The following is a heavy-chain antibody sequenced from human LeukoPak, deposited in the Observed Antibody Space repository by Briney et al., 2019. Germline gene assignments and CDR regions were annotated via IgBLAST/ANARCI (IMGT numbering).Heavy chain of an antibody. CDR2: ISGSGGST. V-gene: IGHV3-23*01. CDR1: GFTFSSYA. D-gene: IGHD6-13*01. Sequence: GGSLRLSCAASGFTFSSYAMSWVRQAPGKGLEWVSAISGSGGSTYYADSVKGRFTISRDNSKNTLYLQMNSLRAEDTAVYYCAKMYGSSWYYRPYFDYWGQGTLVTVSS. J-gene: IGHJ4*02. CDR3: AKMYGSSWYYRPYFDY.